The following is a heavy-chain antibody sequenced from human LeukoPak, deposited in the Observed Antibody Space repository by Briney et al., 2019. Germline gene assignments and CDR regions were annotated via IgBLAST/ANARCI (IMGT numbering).Heavy chain of an antibody. J-gene: IGHJ3*02. CDR3: ARDPTYGSGSYYKNDAFDI. Sequence: ASVKVSCKASGYTSTGYYMHWVRQAPGQGLEWMGRINPNSGGTNYAQKFQGRVTMTRDTSISTAYMELSRLRSDDTAVYYCARDPTYGSGSYYKNDAFDIWGQGTMVTVSS. CDR2: INPNSGGT. V-gene: IGHV1-2*06. D-gene: IGHD3-10*01. CDR1: GYTSTGYY.